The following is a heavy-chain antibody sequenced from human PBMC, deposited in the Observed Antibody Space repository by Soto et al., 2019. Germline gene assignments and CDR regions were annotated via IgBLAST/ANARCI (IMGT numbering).Heavy chain of an antibody. CDR2: ISTDGGNT. CDR1: GFTFSIYA. J-gene: IGHJ4*02. CDR3: VKGEYYYDSSGYYPFDY. Sequence: GGSLRLSCAASGFTFSIYAMHWVRQAPGKGLEYVSSISTDGGNTHYADSVKGRFTISRDNSKNTVYLQMSSLRAEDTAVYYCVKGEYYYDSSGYYPFDYWGQGTLVTVSS. V-gene: IGHV3-64D*06. D-gene: IGHD3-22*01.